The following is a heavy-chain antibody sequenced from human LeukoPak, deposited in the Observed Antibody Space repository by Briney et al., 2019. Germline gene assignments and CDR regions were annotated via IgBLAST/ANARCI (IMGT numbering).Heavy chain of an antibody. CDR1: GFSVSDSG. D-gene: IGHD6-19*01. J-gene: IGHJ4*02. CDR3: AQGYLSGWYPH. Sequence: GGSLRLSCTVSGFSVSDSGMSWVRQAPGKGLELISAISVDGETALYADSVKGRFIISRDNSKNTLYLQMSSLRAEDTAVYYCAQGYLSGWYPHWGQGSLVSVSS. V-gene: IGHV3-23*01. CDR2: ISVDGETA.